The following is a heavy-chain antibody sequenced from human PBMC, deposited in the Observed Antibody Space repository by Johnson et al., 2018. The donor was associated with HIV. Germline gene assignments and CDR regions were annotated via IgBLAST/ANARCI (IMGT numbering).Heavy chain of an antibody. V-gene: IGHV3-11*04. CDR2: ISSSGSTR. D-gene: IGHD6-13*01. CDR3: ARYQQLVRDGAFDI. CDR1: GFTFSDYY. J-gene: IGHJ3*02. Sequence: QVQLVESGGGLVKPGGSLRLSCAASGFTFSDYYMSWIRQAPGKGLEWISYISSSGSTRYYADSVKGRFTISRDNAKNSLYLQMNSLRAEDTAVHYCARYQQLVRDGAFDIWGQGTMVTVSS.